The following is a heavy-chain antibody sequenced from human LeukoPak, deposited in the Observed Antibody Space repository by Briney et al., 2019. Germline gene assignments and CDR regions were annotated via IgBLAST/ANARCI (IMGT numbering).Heavy chain of an antibody. V-gene: IGHV3-48*04. J-gene: IGHJ4*02. CDR1: GFTFSSYS. Sequence: GGSLRLSCAASGFTFSSYSMNWVRQAPGKGLEWVSYISSSSSTIYYADSVKGRFTISRDNAKNSQYLQMNSLRAEDTAVYYCAKGSITMVRGVIIHFDYWGQGTLVTVSS. CDR3: AKGSITMVRGVIIHFDY. D-gene: IGHD3-10*01. CDR2: ISSSSSTI.